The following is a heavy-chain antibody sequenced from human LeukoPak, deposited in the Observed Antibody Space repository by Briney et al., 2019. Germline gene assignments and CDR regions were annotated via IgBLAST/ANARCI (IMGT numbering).Heavy chain of an antibody. V-gene: IGHV3-30-3*01. CDR2: LSYDGSKT. CDR3: ARGRYNYGISFYFHY. D-gene: IGHD5-18*01. Sequence: GGSLRLSCAASAFTCNDYAMHWGRQAPGKGLEWVAVLSYDGSKTYYADSVKGRFTISRDNSKNTLYLQMNSLRAEDTAVYYCARGRYNYGISFYFHYWGQGTLVTVSS. CDR1: AFTCNDYA. J-gene: IGHJ4*02.